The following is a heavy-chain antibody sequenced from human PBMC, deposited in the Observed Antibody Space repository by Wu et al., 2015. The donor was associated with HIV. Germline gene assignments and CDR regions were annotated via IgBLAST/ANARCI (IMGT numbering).Heavy chain of an antibody. V-gene: IGHV1-46*03. D-gene: IGHD1-1*01. CDR1: GYTFTTYY. CDR2: INPSENRV. Sequence: QVQLVQSGAEVKKPGSSVKVSCKASGYTFTTYYIHWVRQAPGQGPEWMGVINPSENRVSYAQRFQGRVTMTRDTSTSTVYMELSSLRSEDTAVYFCANRNRIGNMEAFDIWGQGTKVIVSS. CDR3: ANRNRIGNMEAFDI. J-gene: IGHJ3*02.